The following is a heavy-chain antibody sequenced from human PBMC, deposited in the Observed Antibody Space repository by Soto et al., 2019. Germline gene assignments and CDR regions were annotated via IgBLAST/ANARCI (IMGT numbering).Heavy chain of an antibody. D-gene: IGHD2-21*02. V-gene: IGHV4-34*01. CDR1: GGSFSGYY. J-gene: IGHJ4*02. CDR3: ARRLGEVTHIDY. CDR2: INHSGST. Sequence: SETLSLTCAVYGGSFSGYYWSWIRQPPGKGLEWIGEINHSGSTNYNPSLKSRVTISVDTSKNQFSLKLSSVTAADTAVYYCARRLGEVTHIDYWGQGTLVTVSS.